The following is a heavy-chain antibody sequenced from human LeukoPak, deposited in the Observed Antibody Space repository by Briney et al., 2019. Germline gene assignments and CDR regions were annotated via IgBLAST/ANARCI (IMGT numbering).Heavy chain of an antibody. J-gene: IGHJ4*02. Sequence: SETLSLTCTVSGGSVSSGNHYWSWIRQPPGKGLEWIGFIYYTGSTKYNPSLKSRVTISLDTSKNQFSLNLSSVTAADTAVYYCAREGVTKYYFDYWGQGTLVTVSS. V-gene: IGHV4-61*01. CDR2: IYYTGST. CDR3: AREGVTKYYFDY. D-gene: IGHD4-11*01. CDR1: GGSVSSGNHY.